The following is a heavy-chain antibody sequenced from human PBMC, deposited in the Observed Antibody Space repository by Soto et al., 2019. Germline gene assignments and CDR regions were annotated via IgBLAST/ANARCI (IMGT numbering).Heavy chain of an antibody. J-gene: IGHJ4*02. CDR2: INHSGIT. D-gene: IGHD4-17*01. CDR1: GGSFSGYY. Sequence: SETLSLTCAVYGGSFSGYYWSWIRQPPGKGLEWLGEINHSGITDYNPSLKSRITISIDTSKKQFSLKLNSVTAADTAVYFCVSQRTTVPTQDYFDYWGPGALVTVPS. V-gene: IGHV4-34*01. CDR3: VSQRTTVPTQDYFDY.